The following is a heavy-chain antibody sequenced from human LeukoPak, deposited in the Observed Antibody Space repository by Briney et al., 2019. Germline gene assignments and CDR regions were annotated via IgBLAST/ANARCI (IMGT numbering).Heavy chain of an antibody. CDR2: IYDSGNT. D-gene: IGHD3-10*01. J-gene: IGHJ5*02. CDR1: GGSISSSNW. CDR3: AREITMVRGIIITNWFDP. V-gene: IGHV4-4*02. Sequence: PSETLYLTCAVSGGSISSSNWWSWVRQPPGKGLEWIGEIYDSGNTNYNPSLKSRVTISVDKSKNQFSLKLSSVTAADTAVYYCAREITMVRGIIITNWFDPWGQGTLVTVSS.